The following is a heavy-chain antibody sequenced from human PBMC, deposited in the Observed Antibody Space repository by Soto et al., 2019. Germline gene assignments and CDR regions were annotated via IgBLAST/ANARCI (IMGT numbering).Heavy chain of an antibody. J-gene: IGHJ6*02. CDR1: GGSISSSSYY. D-gene: IGHD3-10*01. Sequence: PSETLSLTCTVSGGSISSSSYYWGWIRQPPGKGLEWIGSIYYSGSTYYNPSLKSRVTISVDTSKNQFSLKLSSVTAADTAVYYCASPYYYGSGSPPLGYYYGMDVWGQGTTVTVSS. CDR3: ASPYYYGSGSPPLGYYYGMDV. CDR2: IYYSGST. V-gene: IGHV4-39*01.